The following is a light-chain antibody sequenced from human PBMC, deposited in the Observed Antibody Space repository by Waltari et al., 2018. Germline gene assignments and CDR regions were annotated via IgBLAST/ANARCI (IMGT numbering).Light chain of an antibody. CDR2: GAV. J-gene: IGKJ2*01. V-gene: IGKV3-15*01. CDR1: QSVSSN. CDR3: QHYNNWPYT. Sequence: EIVLTQSPRTLSVSPGERATLSCRASQSVSSNFAWYQQKPGQAPRLIIYGAVTRGTDVPARFSASGSGTEFTLTISSVQSEDFAVYYCQHYNNWPYTFGQGTKLEI.